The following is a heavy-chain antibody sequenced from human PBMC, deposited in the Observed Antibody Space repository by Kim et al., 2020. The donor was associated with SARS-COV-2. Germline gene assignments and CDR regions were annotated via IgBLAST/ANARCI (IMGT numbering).Heavy chain of an antibody. CDR2: IRSKANSYAT. V-gene: IGHV3-73*01. CDR1: GFTFSGSA. CDR3: TTSDSSSWTELGFDY. D-gene: IGHD6-13*01. Sequence: GGSLRLSCAASGFTFSGSAMHWVRQASGKGLEWVGRIRSKANSYATAYAASVKGRFTISRDDSKNTAYLQMNSLKTEDTAVYYCTTSDSSSWTELGFDYWGQGTLVTVSS. J-gene: IGHJ4*02.